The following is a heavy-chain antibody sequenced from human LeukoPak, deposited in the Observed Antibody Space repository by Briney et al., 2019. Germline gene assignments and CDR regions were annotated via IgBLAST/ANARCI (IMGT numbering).Heavy chain of an antibody. V-gene: IGHV1-2*02. D-gene: IGHD1-26*01. Sequence: GAPVKVSCKASGYTFTRYYMHCVRQAPGPGVRRMGWINPNSGGKNHAKKFQGRATMTRDTSISTAYMERSRLRSDDTAVYYCARSESYPTHYYYMDVWGKGTTVTVSS. CDR1: GYTFTRYY. CDR2: INPNSGGK. J-gene: IGHJ6*03. CDR3: ARSESYPTHYYYMDV.